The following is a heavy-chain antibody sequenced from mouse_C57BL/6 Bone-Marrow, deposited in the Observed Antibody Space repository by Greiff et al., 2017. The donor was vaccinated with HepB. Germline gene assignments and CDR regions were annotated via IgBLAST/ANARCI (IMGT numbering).Heavy chain of an antibody. CDR3: ARSGGSSHWYFDV. Sequence: VQLVESGPELVKPGASVKLSCKASGYTFTSYDINWVKQRPGQGLEWIGWIYPRDGSTKYNEKFKGKATLTVDTSSSTAYMELHSLTSEDSAVYFCARSGGSSHWYFDVWGTGTTVTVSS. CDR1: GYTFTSYD. J-gene: IGHJ1*03. V-gene: IGHV1-85*01. D-gene: IGHD1-1*01. CDR2: IYPRDGST.